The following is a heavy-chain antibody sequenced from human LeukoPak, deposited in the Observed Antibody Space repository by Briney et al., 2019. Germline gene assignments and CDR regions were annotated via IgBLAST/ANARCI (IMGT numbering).Heavy chain of an antibody. V-gene: IGHV1-18*01. CDR3: ARVDSSGNFDY. D-gene: IGHD3-22*01. CDR1: GYTFTSYG. CDR2: ISAYNGNT. Sequence: ASVNVSCKASGYTFTSYGISWVRQAPGQGLEWMGLISAYNGNTNYAQKLQGRVTMTTDTSTSTAYMELRSLRSDDTAVYYCARVDSSGNFDYWGQGTLVTVSS. J-gene: IGHJ4*02.